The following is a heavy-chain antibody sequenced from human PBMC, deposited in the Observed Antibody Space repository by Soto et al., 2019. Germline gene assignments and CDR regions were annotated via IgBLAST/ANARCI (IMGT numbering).Heavy chain of an antibody. CDR1: GFTFSSYA. Sequence: EVQLLESGGGLVQPGGSLRLSCAASGFTFSSYAMSWVGQAPGKGLEWVSAISGSGGSTYYADSVKGRFTISRDNSKNTLYLQMNSLRAEDTAVYYCAKASSAVVVPAAHHYYYYGMDVWGQGTTVTVSS. CDR2: ISGSGGST. CDR3: AKASSAVVVPAAHHYYYYGMDV. V-gene: IGHV3-23*01. J-gene: IGHJ6*02. D-gene: IGHD2-2*01.